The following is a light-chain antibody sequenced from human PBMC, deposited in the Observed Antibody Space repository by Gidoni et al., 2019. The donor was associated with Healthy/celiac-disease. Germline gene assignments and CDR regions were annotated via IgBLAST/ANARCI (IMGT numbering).Light chain of an antibody. CDR1: PRVSSSY. Sequence: EIVFTQSPGPLSLSPGERATLSCRASPRVSSSYLAWYQQKPGQAPRLLIYGASSRATGIPDRFSGSGSGTDFTLTISRLEPEDFAVYYCQQYGSSPRTFGQGTKVEIK. J-gene: IGKJ1*01. CDR3: QQYGSSPRT. CDR2: GAS. V-gene: IGKV3-20*01.